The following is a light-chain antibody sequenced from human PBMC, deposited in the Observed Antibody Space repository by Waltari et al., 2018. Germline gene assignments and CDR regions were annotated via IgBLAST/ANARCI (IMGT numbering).Light chain of an antibody. J-gene: IGLJ3*02. CDR1: SSDVGAYNH. Sequence: QSSLTQPASVSGFPGQLITISCTGASSDVGAYNHVSWYQQHPGKAPNLMIYGFANRPSGGSNRFSGSKSGNTASLTISGLQAEDEADYYCTSYTSSSTWVFGGGTKLTVL. V-gene: IGLV2-14*03. CDR2: GFA. CDR3: TSYTSSSTWV.